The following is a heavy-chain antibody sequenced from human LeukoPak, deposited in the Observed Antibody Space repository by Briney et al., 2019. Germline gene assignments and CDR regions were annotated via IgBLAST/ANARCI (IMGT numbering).Heavy chain of an antibody. V-gene: IGHV3-21*01. CDR1: GFTLSSYS. CDR2: ISSSSSYI. CDR3: ARDDYYGSGSYIDY. D-gene: IGHD3-10*01. Sequence: GGDLRVSCAASGFTLSSYSMNWARRAPGKGPEWVSSISSSSSYIYYADSVKGRFTIARDNAKNLLYLQMNSLRAEDTAVYYCARDDYYGSGSYIDYWGQGALVTVSS. J-gene: IGHJ4*02.